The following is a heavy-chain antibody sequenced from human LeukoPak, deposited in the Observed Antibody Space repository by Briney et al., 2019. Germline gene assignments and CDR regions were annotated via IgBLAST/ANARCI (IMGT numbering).Heavy chain of an antibody. CDR2: IYHSGST. V-gene: IGHV4-30-2*01. J-gene: IGHJ3*02. CDR1: GGSISSGGYS. CDR3: ARGGYYDYVWGSYRRIIDAFDI. Sequence: SETLSLTCAVSGGSISSGGYSWSWIRQPPGRGLEWIGYIYHSGSTYYNPSRKSRVTISVDRSKNQFSLKLSSVTAADTAVYYCARGGYYDYVWGSYRRIIDAFDIWGQGTMVTVSS. D-gene: IGHD3-16*02.